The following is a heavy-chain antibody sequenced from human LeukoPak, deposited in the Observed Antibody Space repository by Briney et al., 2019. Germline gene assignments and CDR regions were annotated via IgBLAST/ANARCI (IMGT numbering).Heavy chain of an antibody. Sequence: GGSLRLSCVASGFTFSNYWMHWVRQPPGKGLVWVSRIFVDGRTTNYADSVKGRFTIPRDNAKNTVYLEMNSLSVEDTATYYCIRDFRSADLWGQGTLVTVTS. V-gene: IGHV3-74*01. CDR3: IRDFRSADL. CDR1: GFTFSNYW. CDR2: IFVDGRTT. J-gene: IGHJ5*02.